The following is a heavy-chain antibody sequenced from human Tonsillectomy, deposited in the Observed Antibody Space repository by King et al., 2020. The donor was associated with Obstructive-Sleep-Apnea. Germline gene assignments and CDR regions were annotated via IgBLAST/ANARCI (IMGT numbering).Heavy chain of an antibody. D-gene: IGHD5-12*01. J-gene: IGHJ4*02. CDR1: GGSISNFY. Sequence: QLQESGPGLVKPSETLSLTCTVSGGSISNFYWSWIRQPPGKGLEWIGYMYYSGNTNFNPSLKSRVTISADTSTIQFSLRLSSVTAADTAVYYCARHRGVEDYGGYGDYFDYWGQGTLVTVSS. CDR2: MYYSGNT. CDR3: ARHRGVEDYGGYGDYFDY. V-gene: IGHV4-59*08.